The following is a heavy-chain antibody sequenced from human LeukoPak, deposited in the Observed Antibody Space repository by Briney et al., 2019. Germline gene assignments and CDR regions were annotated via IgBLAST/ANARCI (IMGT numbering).Heavy chain of an antibody. CDR1: GGSISSYY. CDR3: AREIYGSGSYYYYYYYMDV. D-gene: IGHD3-10*01. CDR2: IYYSGST. J-gene: IGHJ6*03. Sequence: SETLSLTCTVSGGSISSYYWSWIRQPPGKGLEWIGYIYYSGSTNYNPSLKSRVTISVDTSKNQFSLKLSSVTAADTAVYYCAREIYGSGSYYYYYYYMDVWGKGTTVTISS. V-gene: IGHV4-59*01.